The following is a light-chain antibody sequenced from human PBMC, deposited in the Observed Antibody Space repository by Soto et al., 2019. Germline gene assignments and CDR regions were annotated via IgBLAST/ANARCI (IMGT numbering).Light chain of an antibody. V-gene: IGKV1-9*01. J-gene: IGKJ2*01. CDR3: HHLAGT. Sequence: QLTQSPSSLSASIGDRVTITCRASQDITNYLAWYQQQPGKAPKLLVYSASTLHRGVPTRFSGSGSGTEFILTIGRLQPEDFATYYCHHLAGTFGQGTKLEMK. CDR1: QDITNY. CDR2: SAS.